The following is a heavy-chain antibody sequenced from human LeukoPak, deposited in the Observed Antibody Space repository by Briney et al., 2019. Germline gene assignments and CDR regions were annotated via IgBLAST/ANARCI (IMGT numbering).Heavy chain of an antibody. V-gene: IGHV3-15*01. CDR2: IKSKTDGGTT. CDR3: TSSYDFWSGYYSSWFDL. CDR1: GFTFSNAW. Sequence: GGSLRLSCAASGFTFSNAWMSWVRQAPGRGLEWVGRIKSKTDGGTTDYAAPVKGRFTISRDDSKNTLYLQMNSLKTEDTAVYYCTSSYDFWSGYYSSWFDLWGQGTLVTVSS. D-gene: IGHD3-3*01. J-gene: IGHJ5*02.